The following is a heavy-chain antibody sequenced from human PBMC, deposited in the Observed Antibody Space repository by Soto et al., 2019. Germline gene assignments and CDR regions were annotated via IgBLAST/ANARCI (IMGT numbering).Heavy chain of an antibody. V-gene: IGHV4-34*01. J-gene: IGHJ6*01. CDR2: INHSGST. CDR3: ARDNGPKDSYYSMEV. Sequence: SETLSLTCAVYGGSFSGYYWSWIRQPPGKGLEWIGEINHSGSTNYHPSLKSRVTISVDTSKNQFSLKLTSVTAADTAVYYCARDNGPKDSYYSMEVWGQGTTVPVSS. CDR1: GGSFSGYY. D-gene: IGHD1-20*01.